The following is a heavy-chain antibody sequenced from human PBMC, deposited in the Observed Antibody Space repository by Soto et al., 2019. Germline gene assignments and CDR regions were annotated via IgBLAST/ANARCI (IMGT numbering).Heavy chain of an antibody. CDR3: ARETPSLYRVETRIGDAFDI. J-gene: IGHJ3*02. D-gene: IGHD3-3*01. CDR1: GFTFSDYY. V-gene: IGHV3-11*01. CDR2: ISSSGSTI. Sequence: PGGSLRLSCVASGFTFSDYYMSWIRQAPGKGLEWVSYISSSGSTIYYADSVKGRFTISRDNAKNSLYLQMNSLRAEDTAVYYCARETPSLYRVETRIGDAFDIWGQGTMVSGSS.